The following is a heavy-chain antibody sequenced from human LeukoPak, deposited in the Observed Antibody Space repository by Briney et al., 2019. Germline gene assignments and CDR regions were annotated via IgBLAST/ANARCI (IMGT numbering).Heavy chain of an antibody. V-gene: IGHV4-59*08. CDR1: GGSISAYY. Sequence: SETLSVTCTVSGGSISAYYWSWMRQPPGTGLEWIGNIFYSGGTNYNASLQSRVSISVDTSKNQFSLSLSSVTAADTAVYYCARLLAGEYDPFDIWGQGTMVTVSS. D-gene: IGHD6-19*01. CDR3: ARLLAGEYDPFDI. CDR2: IFYSGGT. J-gene: IGHJ3*02.